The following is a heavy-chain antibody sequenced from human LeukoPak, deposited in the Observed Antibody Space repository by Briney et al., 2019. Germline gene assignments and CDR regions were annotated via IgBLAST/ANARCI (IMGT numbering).Heavy chain of an antibody. CDR3: ARQIAAAGKDRRRLFQH. CDR2: IYHSGST. CDR1: GGSISSSSYY. V-gene: IGHV4-39*07. J-gene: IGHJ1*01. D-gene: IGHD6-13*01. Sequence: SETLSLTCTVSGGSISSSSYYWGWVRQPPGKGLEWIGEIYHSGSTNYNPSLKSRVTISVDKSKNQFSLKLSSVTAADTAVYYCARQIAAAGKDRRRLFQHWGQGTLVTVSS.